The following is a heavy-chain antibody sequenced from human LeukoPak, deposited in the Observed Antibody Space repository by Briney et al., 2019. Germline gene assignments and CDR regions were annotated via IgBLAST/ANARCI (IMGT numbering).Heavy chain of an antibody. CDR1: GFTFSSYA. Sequence: PGGSLRLXCAASGFTFSSYAMSWVRQAPGKGLEWVSVISGSGDSTYYADSEKGRFTISRDNSKNTLWLQMNSLRAEDTAVYYCAKEVGQLDYWGQGTLVTVSS. V-gene: IGHV3-23*01. CDR2: ISGSGDST. CDR3: AKEVGQLDY. J-gene: IGHJ4*02.